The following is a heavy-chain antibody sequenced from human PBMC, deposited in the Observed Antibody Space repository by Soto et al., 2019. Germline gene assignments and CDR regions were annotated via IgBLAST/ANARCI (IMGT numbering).Heavy chain of an antibody. Sequence: LGESLKISCKGSGYSFTSYWIGWVRQMPGKGLEWMGIIYPGDSDTRYSPSFQGQVTISADKSISTAYLQWSSLKASDTAMYYCASHRNIVGATSRFGAFDIWGQGTMVTVS. D-gene: IGHD1-26*01. CDR2: IYPGDSDT. CDR3: ASHRNIVGATSRFGAFDI. V-gene: IGHV5-51*01. J-gene: IGHJ3*02. CDR1: GYSFTSYW.